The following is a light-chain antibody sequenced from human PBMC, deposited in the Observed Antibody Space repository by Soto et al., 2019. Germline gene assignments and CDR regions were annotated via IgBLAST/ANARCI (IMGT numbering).Light chain of an antibody. CDR3: QHYNNWPLT. CDR1: QSVRTN. J-gene: IGKJ4*01. CDR2: AAS. Sequence: EIVMTQSPATLSVSPGERADXXXXASQSVRTNLAWYRQEPGQAPRLLIYAASTRATGVPPRFSGSGSGTEFTLTISSLQSEDFAVYYCQHYNNWPLTFGGGTKVDIK. V-gene: IGKV3-15*01.